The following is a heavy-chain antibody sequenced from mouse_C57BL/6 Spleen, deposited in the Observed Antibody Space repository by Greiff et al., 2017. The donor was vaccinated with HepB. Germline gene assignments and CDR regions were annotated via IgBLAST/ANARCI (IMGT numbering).Heavy chain of an antibody. J-gene: IGHJ3*01. V-gene: IGHV1-18*01. CDR3: ERGNYGGSYKGFAY. CDR1: GYTFTDYN. Sequence: EVQLQQSGPVLVKPGASVKIPCKASGYTFTDYNMDWVKQSHGKSLEWIGDINPNNGGTIYNQKFKGKATLTVDKSSSTANMELSSLTSEYTAVYYYERGNYGGSYKGFAYWGQGTLVTVSA. CDR2: INPNNGGT. D-gene: IGHD1-1*01.